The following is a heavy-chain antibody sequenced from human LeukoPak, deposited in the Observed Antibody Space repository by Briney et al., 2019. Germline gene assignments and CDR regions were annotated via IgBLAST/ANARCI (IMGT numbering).Heavy chain of an antibody. CDR2: INHSGST. CDR3: ARVPNSGSYYGAFDY. CDR1: GGSFSDYY. V-gene: IGHV4-34*01. J-gene: IGHJ4*02. D-gene: IGHD1-26*01. Sequence: SETLSLTCAVYGGSFSDYYWSWIRQPPGKGLEWIGEINHSGSTNYNPSLKSRVPISVDTSKNQFSLQLSSVTAADTAIYYCARVPNSGSYYGAFDYWGQGTLVTVSS.